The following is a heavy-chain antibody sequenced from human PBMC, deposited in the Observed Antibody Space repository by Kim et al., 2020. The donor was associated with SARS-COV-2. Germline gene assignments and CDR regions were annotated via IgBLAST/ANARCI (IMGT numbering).Heavy chain of an antibody. D-gene: IGHD5-12*01. CDR1: GGSISSGGYY. Sequence: SETLSLTCTVSGGSISSGGYYWSWIRQHPGKGLEWIGYIYYSGSTYYNPSLKSRVTISVDTSKNQFSLKLSSVTAADTAVYYCARDPVSGGFDYWGQGTLVTVSS. CDR3: ARDPVSGGFDY. CDR2: IYYSGST. V-gene: IGHV4-31*03. J-gene: IGHJ4*02.